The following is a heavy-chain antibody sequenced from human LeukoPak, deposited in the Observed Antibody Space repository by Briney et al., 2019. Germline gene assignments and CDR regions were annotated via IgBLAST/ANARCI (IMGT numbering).Heavy chain of an antibody. CDR2: ISISSSYI. D-gene: IGHD6-19*01. J-gene: IGHJ4*02. Sequence: PGGSLRLSCATSGFHFGNYGMNWVRQAPGKGLEWVSSISISSSYIYYAGSVEGRFTISRDNAKNSLYLQMNSLRAEDTAVYYCARSAVAGKAPFDYWGQGTLVTVSS. CDR1: GFHFGNYG. V-gene: IGHV3-21*01. CDR3: ARSAVAGKAPFDY.